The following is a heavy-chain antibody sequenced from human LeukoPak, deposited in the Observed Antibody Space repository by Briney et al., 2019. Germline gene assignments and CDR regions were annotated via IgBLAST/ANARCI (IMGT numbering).Heavy chain of an antibody. CDR3: ARDRTLVGATENDYYYGMDV. D-gene: IGHD1-26*01. CDR1: GFTFSDYY. CDR2: ISSSGGTI. J-gene: IGHJ6*02. V-gene: IGHV3-11*01. Sequence: GGSLRLSCAASGFTFSDYYMSWIRQAPGKGLEWVSYISSSGGTISYADSVKGRFTISRDNAKNSLYLQMNSLRAEDTAVYYCARDRTLVGATENDYYYGMDVWGQGTTVTVS.